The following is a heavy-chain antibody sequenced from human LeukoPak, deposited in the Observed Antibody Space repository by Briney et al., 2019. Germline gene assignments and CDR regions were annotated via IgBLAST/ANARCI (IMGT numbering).Heavy chain of an antibody. CDR1: GGTFNSYA. J-gene: IGHJ5*02. CDR3: ARDPLVRNHPDWFDP. Sequence: SVKVSCKASGGTFNSYAISWVRQAPGQGLEWMGRIIPNFGTANYAQKFQGRVTITTDESTSTAYMELSSLRSEDTAVYYCARDPLVRNHPDWFDPWGQGTLVTVSS. D-gene: IGHD3-10*01. CDR2: IIPNFGTA. V-gene: IGHV1-69*05.